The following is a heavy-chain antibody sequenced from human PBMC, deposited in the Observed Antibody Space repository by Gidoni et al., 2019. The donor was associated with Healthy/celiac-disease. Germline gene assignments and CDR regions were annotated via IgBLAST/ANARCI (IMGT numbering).Heavy chain of an antibody. D-gene: IGHD3-16*02. V-gene: IGHV3-30-3*01. CDR3: ARDWVIMITFGGVIEGIDY. CDR1: GFTFSSYA. J-gene: IGHJ4*02. Sequence: QVQLVESGGGVVQPGRSLRLSCAASGFTFSSYAMHWVRQAPGKGLEWVAVISYDGSNKYYADSVKGRFTLSRDNSKNTLYLQMNSLRAEDTAVYYCARDWVIMITFGGVIEGIDYWGQGTLVTVSS. CDR2: ISYDGSNK.